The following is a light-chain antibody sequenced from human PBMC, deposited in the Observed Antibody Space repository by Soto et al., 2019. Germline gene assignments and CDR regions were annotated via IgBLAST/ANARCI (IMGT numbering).Light chain of an antibody. CDR1: QTVRNNY. CDR2: DAS. V-gene: IGKV3-20*01. Sequence: EFVLTQSPGTLSLSPGERATLFCRASQTVRNNYLAWYQQKPGQAPRLLIYDASSRATGIPDRFSGGGSGTDFTLTISRLEPEDFAVYYCQQFSSYPLTFXGGTKADIK. J-gene: IGKJ4*01. CDR3: QQFSSYPLT.